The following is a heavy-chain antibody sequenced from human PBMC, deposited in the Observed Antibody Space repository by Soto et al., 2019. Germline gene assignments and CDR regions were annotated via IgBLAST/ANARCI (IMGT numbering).Heavy chain of an antibody. J-gene: IGHJ5*02. V-gene: IGHV1-69*04. CDR3: ARESPSPTVTTLYNWFDP. CDR2: IIPILGIA. CDR1: GGTFSSYA. D-gene: IGHD4-17*01. Sequence: QVQLVQSGAAVKKPGSSVKVSCKASGGTFSSYAITWVRQSPGQGLEWMGRIIPILGIANYAQKFQGRVTITADKSTSTAYMELSRLRSEDTAVYYCARESPSPTVTTLYNWFDPWGQGTLVTVSS.